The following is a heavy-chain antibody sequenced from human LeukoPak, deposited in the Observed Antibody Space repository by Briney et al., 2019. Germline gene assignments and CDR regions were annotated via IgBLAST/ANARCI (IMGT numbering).Heavy chain of an antibody. J-gene: IGHJ4*02. CDR3: SRGPLPVTYSYDY. CDR2: IGTSGRYI. V-gene: IGHV3-21*01. D-gene: IGHD5-18*01. CDR1: GFTFSSYA. Sequence: PGGSLRLSCAASGFTFSSYAMSWVRQAPGKGLEWVSSIGTSGRYIYYADSLKGRFTISRDNAKNSLYLQMNSLRADDTAVYYCSRGPLPVTYSYDYWGQGTLVTVSS.